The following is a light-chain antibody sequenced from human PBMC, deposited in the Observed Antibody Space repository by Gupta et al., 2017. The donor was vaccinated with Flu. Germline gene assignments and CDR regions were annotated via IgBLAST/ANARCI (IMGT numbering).Light chain of an antibody. V-gene: IGLV1-51*02. Sequence: GKNYGSWYQHLPGTVPKLLIYENYKRPSEIPDRFSGSKSGTSATLAISGVQAGDEADYYCGAWDSSMSPLYVFGSGTKVSVL. CDR3: GAWDSSMSPLYV. CDR2: ENY. CDR1: GKNY. J-gene: IGLJ1*01.